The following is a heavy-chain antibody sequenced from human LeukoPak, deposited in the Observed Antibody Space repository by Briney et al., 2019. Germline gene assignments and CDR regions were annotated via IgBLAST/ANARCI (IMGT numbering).Heavy chain of an antibody. Sequence: GGSLRLSCAASGXAFSSQAMGWVRQAPGKGLEWVLVISDSGGSTYYADSVKGRFTISRDNSKNTLFLQMNSLRAEDTAVYFCAKDARRTSGWYFFDYWGQGTLVTVSS. CDR2: ISDSGGST. J-gene: IGHJ4*02. D-gene: IGHD6-19*01. V-gene: IGHV3-23*01. CDR3: AKDARRTSGWYFFDY. CDR1: GXAFSSQA.